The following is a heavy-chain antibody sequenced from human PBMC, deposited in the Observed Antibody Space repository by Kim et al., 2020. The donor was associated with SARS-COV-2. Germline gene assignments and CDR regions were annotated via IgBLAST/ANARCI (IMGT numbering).Heavy chain of an antibody. V-gene: IGHV3-13*04. D-gene: IGHD3-10*01. CDR3: ARALYGSGSYYLSGYYYYGMDV. CDR1: GFTFSSYD. CDR2: IGTAGDT. J-gene: IGHJ6*02. Sequence: GGSLRLSCAASGFTFSSYDMHWVRQATGKGLEWVSAIGTAGDTYYPGSVKGRFTISRENAKNSLYLQMNSLRAGDTAVYYCARALYGSGSYYLSGYYYYGMDVWGQGTTVTVSS.